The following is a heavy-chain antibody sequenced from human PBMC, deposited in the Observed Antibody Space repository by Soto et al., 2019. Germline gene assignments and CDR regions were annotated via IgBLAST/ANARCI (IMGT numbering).Heavy chain of an antibody. D-gene: IGHD3-3*01. CDR2: ISSSSSYI. Sequence: AGSLRLSCAASGFTFSDYYMNWVRQAPGKGLEWVSSISSSSSYIYYADSVKGRFTISRDNAKNSLYLQMNSLRAEDTAVYYCARDYDFWSGQKDGMDVWGQGTTVTVSS. CDR3: ARDYDFWSGQKDGMDV. V-gene: IGHV3-21*01. CDR1: GFTFSDYY. J-gene: IGHJ6*02.